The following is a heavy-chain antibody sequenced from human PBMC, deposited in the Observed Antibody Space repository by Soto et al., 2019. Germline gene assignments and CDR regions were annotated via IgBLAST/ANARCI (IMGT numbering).Heavy chain of an antibody. Sequence: QVQLQESGPGLLKPSQTLSLTCTVSGGSISNGGYYWSWIRQQPGKGLEWIGYIYYSGTTNSNPSLKSRLSISVDTSKKQCSLRLSSVTAADTAVYYCARVDIFWYLYGMDVWCQGTSVTVSS. J-gene: IGHJ6*02. V-gene: IGHV4-31*03. D-gene: IGHD2-21*01. CDR2: IYYSGTT. CDR3: ARVDIFWYLYGMDV. CDR1: GGSISNGGYY.